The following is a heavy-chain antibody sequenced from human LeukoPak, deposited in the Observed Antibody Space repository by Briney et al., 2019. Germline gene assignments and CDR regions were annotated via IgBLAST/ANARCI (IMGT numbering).Heavy chain of an antibody. Sequence: PSETLSLTCTVSGGSISSSSYYWGWIRQPPGKGLEWIGSIYHSGSTYYNPSLKSRVTISIDTSKNQFSLKLSSVTAADTAVYYCARARSRLYYFDYWGQGKLVTVSS. J-gene: IGHJ4*02. D-gene: IGHD5-12*01. CDR2: IYHSGST. CDR3: ARARSRLYYFDY. V-gene: IGHV4-39*07. CDR1: GGSISSSSYY.